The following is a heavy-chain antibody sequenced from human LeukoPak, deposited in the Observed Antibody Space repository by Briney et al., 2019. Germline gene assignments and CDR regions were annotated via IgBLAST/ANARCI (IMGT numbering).Heavy chain of an antibody. CDR1: GFTFSSYW. CDR3: ARGRPHGNDY. CDR2: IASDGSST. Sequence: GGSLRLSCAASGFTFSSYWMNWVRQAPGKGLVWVSRIASDGSSTTYADSVKGRFSISRDNAKNTLYLQMNSLRVEDTAVYYRARGRPHGNDYWGQGTLVTVSS. V-gene: IGHV3-74*01. D-gene: IGHD4-23*01. J-gene: IGHJ4*02.